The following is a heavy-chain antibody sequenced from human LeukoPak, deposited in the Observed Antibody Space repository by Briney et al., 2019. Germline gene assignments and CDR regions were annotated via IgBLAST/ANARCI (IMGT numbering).Heavy chain of an antibody. Sequence: PSETLSLTCTVSGGSISSGGYYWSWIRQHPGKGLEWIGYIYYSGSTYYNPSLKSRVTISVDTSKNQFSLKLSSVTAADTAVYYCARGILTGYYQHFDYWGQGTLVTVSS. V-gene: IGHV4-31*03. J-gene: IGHJ4*02. CDR1: GGSISSGGYY. CDR3: ARGILTGYYQHFDY. D-gene: IGHD3-9*01. CDR2: IYYSGST.